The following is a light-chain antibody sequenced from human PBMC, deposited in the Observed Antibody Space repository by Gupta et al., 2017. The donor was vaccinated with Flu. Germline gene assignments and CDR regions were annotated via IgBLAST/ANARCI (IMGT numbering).Light chain of an antibody. CDR2: VAS. CDR1: QSIRSH. Sequence: DIQMTQSPSSLSASVGDRVTITCRASQSIRSHLNWYQQKPGKAPNLLIYVASSLQSGVPSRFSGSGSGTDFTLTISSLQPEDFATYYCQQSYTTPSTFGPGTKVEIK. V-gene: IGKV1-39*01. CDR3: QQSYTTPST. J-gene: IGKJ3*01.